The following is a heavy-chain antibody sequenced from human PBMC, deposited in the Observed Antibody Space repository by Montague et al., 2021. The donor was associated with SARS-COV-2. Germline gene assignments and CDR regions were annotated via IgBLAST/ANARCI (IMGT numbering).Heavy chain of an antibody. Sequence: SLRLSCAASGFTFSSYGMHWVRQAPGKGLEWVAVIWYDGNNKYYADSVKGRFTISRDNSKNTLYLQMNSLRAEDTAVYYCARDRVRAAAGTRYYFDYWGQGTLVTDSS. V-gene: IGHV3-33*01. J-gene: IGHJ4*02. D-gene: IGHD6-13*01. CDR3: ARDRVRAAAGTRYYFDY. CDR2: IWYDGNNK. CDR1: GFTFSSYG.